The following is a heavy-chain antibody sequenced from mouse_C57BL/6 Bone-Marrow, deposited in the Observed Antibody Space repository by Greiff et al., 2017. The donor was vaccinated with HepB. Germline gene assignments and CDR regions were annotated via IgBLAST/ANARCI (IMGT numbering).Heavy chain of an antibody. CDR1: GYTFTSYW. J-gene: IGHJ1*03. Sequence: QVQLQQPGAELVRPGSSVKLSCKASGYTFTSYWMHWVKQRPIQGLEWIGNIDPSDSETHYNQKFKDKATLTVDKSSSTAYMQLSSLTSEDSAVYYCARFGNSLSWYFDVWGTGTTVTVSS. CDR3: ARFGNSLSWYFDV. CDR2: IDPSDSET. D-gene: IGHD2-1*01. V-gene: IGHV1-52*01.